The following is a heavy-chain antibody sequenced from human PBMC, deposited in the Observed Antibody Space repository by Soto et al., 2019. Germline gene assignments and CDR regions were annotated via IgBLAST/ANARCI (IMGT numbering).Heavy chain of an antibody. CDR1: GGSFSGYY. D-gene: IGHD2-15*01. Sequence: QVQLQQWGAGLLKPSETLSLTCAVYGGSFSGYYWSWIRQPPGKGLEWIGVINHSGSTNYNPSLKSRVTISVDTSKNQFSLKLSSVTAADTAVYYCARGGGALYGSGGSCYHWFNPWGQGTLVTVSS. V-gene: IGHV4-34*01. CDR3: ARGGGALYGSGGSCYHWFNP. J-gene: IGHJ5*02. CDR2: INHSGST.